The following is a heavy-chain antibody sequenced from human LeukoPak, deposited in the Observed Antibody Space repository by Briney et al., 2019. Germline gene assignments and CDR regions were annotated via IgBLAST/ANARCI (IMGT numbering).Heavy chain of an antibody. CDR3: VRDPSYGSSWYYYMDV. V-gene: IGHV3-48*04. Sequence: GGSLRLSCAASEFTFVRYAMNWVRQAPGKGLEWVSYISSSSFKIGYADSVKGRFTISRDNSKNSLYLQMDSLRVEDTAVYYCVRDPSYGSSWYYYMDVWGKGTAVTVSS. J-gene: IGHJ6*03. CDR1: EFTFVRYA. CDR2: ISSSSFKI. D-gene: IGHD6-13*01.